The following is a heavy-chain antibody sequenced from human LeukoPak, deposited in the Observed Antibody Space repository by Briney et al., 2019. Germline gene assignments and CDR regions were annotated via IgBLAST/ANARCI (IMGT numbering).Heavy chain of an antibody. CDR2: IWYDGSNK. CDR1: GFTFSSYG. CDR3: ARGPRLAAAGGSWLWFDP. D-gene: IGHD6-13*01. J-gene: IGHJ5*02. Sequence: PGGSLRLSCAASGFTFSSYGMHWVRQAPGKGLEWVAVIWYDGSNKYYADSVKGRFTISRDNSKNTLYLQMNSLRAEDTAVYYCARGPRLAAAGGSWLWFDPWGQGTLVTVSS. V-gene: IGHV3-33*01.